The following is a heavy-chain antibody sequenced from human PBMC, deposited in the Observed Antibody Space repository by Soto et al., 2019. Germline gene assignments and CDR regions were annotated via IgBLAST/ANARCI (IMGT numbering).Heavy chain of an antibody. Sequence: ASVKVSCKASGYTFTSYYMHWVRQAPGQGLEWMGIINPSGGSTSYAQKFQGRVTMTRDTSTSTVYMELSSLRSEDAAVYYCARSRFSVYCRGSYCYVMDVSGQGSTVPVSS. CDR2: INPSGGST. CDR3: ARSRFSVYCRGSYCYVMDV. V-gene: IGHV1-46*01. J-gene: IGHJ6*02. CDR1: GYTFTSYY. D-gene: IGHD5-12*01.